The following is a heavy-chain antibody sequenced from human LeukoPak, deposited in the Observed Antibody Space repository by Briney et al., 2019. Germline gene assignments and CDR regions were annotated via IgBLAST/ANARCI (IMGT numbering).Heavy chain of an antibody. V-gene: IGHV1-2*02. Sequence: GASVKVSCKASGYTFTGYYMHWVRQAPGQGLEWMGWINPNSGGTNYAQKFQGRVTMTRDTSISTAYMELSRLRSDDTAVYYCAREGYDYVWGSYRSWGQGTLVTVSS. CDR3: AREGYDYVWGSYRS. J-gene: IGHJ5*02. CDR1: GYTFTGYY. CDR2: INPNSGGT. D-gene: IGHD3-16*02.